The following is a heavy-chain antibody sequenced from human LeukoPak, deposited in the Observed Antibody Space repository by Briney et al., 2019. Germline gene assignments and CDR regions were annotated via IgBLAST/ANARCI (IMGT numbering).Heavy chain of an antibody. D-gene: IGHD5-24*01. Sequence: GSLRLSCAASGFTFSDYYMSWIRQPPGKGLEWIAYISDIGSINYNPSLKSRVTISVDTSKNQFSLKLSSVTAADTAVYYCARHYVGLQPTHNWFDPWGQGTLVTVSS. V-gene: IGHV4-59*08. CDR2: ISDIGSI. CDR3: ARHYVGLQPTHNWFDP. J-gene: IGHJ5*02. CDR1: GFTFSDYY.